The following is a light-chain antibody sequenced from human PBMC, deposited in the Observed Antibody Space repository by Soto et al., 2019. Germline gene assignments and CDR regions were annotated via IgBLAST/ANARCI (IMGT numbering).Light chain of an antibody. Sequence: DIVMTQSPLSLPVTPGEPASISCRSSQSLLHSNGYNYLDWYLQKPGQSPQLLIYLGSNRASGGHDRFSGSGSGTDFTPKISRVQAEDVGVYYGMQALQTPITFGKGTRLEIK. V-gene: IGKV2-28*01. CDR2: LGS. J-gene: IGKJ5*01. CDR3: MQALQTPIT. CDR1: QSLLHSNGYNY.